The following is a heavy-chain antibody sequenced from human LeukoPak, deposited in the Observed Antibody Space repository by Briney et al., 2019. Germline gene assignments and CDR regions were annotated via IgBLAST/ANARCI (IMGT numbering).Heavy chain of an antibody. CDR1: GFTVTINY. J-gene: IGHJ3*02. D-gene: IGHD5-18*01. CDR2: IYSGGST. CDR3: ARAKPGYSYPLGAFDI. V-gene: IGHV3-53*01. Sequence: GRSLRPSCAASGFTVTINYISWVRQAPREGLEWVSAIYSGGSTYYADSVKGRFTISRDNAKNPLYLQMNRLRAEDTAVYYCARAKPGYSYPLGAFDIWGQGTTVTVSS.